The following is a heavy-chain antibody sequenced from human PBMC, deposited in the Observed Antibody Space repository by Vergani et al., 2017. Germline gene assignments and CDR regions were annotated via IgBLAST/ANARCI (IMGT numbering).Heavy chain of an antibody. V-gene: IGHV4-61*02. CDR3: ARLRDFWSGYYTGSDAFDI. D-gene: IGHD3-3*01. J-gene: IGHJ3*02. CDR2: IYTSGST. Sequence: QVQLQESGPGLVKPSQTLSLTCTVSGGSLSSGTYYWSWIRQPAGKGLEWIGRIYTSGSTNYNPSLRNRVTILVDTSKNQFSLKLSSVTAADTAVYYCARLRDFWSGYYTGSDAFDIWGQGTMVTVSS. CDR1: GGSLSSGTYY.